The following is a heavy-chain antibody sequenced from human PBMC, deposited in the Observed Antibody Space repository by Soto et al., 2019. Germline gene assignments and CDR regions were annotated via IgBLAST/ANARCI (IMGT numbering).Heavy chain of an antibody. CDR2: INVYNGNT. J-gene: IGHJ5*02. V-gene: IGHV1-18*01. D-gene: IGHD2-2*01. CDR1: GYTFTSYS. CDR3: ARDLAVGWFDP. Sequence: QVQLVQSGAEVKKPGASVKVSCKTSGYTFTSYSISWVRQSAGQGLEWMGWINVYNGNTKYAQNLQGRVTMTTDTSTSTAYMELMSLRSDDTAVYYCARDLAVGWFDPWGQGTLVNVSS.